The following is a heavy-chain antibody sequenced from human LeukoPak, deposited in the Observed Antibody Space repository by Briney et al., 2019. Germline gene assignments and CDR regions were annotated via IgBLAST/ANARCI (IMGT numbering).Heavy chain of an antibody. D-gene: IGHD2-2*01. Sequence: SETLSLTCTVSGGSISSYYWSWIRQPPGKGLEWIGYIYYSGSTNYNPSLKSRVTISVDTSKNQFSLKLSSVTAADTAVYYCAKGEFLVVPAAGYYYYGMDVWGQGTTVTVSS. CDR3: AKGEFLVVPAAGYYYYGMDV. CDR1: GGSISSYY. J-gene: IGHJ6*02. CDR2: IYYSGST. V-gene: IGHV4-59*01.